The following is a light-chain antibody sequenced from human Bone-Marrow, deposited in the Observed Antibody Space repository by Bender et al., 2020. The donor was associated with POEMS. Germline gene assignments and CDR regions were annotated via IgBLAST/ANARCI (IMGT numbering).Light chain of an antibody. CDR3: SSWDDSLSGWV. CDR1: SSDIERNN. J-gene: IGLJ3*02. V-gene: IGLV1-47*01. Sequence: QSVLTQPPSASGTPGQRVVISCSGSSSDIERNNVYWYQQFPGTAPKLLIYMNAYRPAGVPDRFSGSKSGTSASLAISDIQSEDEGDYYCSSWDDSLSGWVFGGGTKLTVL. CDR2: MNA.